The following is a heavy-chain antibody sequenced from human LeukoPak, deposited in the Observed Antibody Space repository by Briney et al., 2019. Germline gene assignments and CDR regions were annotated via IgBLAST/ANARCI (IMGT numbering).Heavy chain of an antibody. V-gene: IGHV1-18*01. CDR3: ARDQRNSGSYRFEY. CDR1: GYTFSVYG. J-gene: IGHJ4*02. Sequence: AASVTVSFKTSGYTFSVYGISWGRQAPGQGREWMGWITGNNGNTNYTPSLQGRGTMPTDTSTNTAYMELTSLKSDDTAVYYCARDQRNSGSYRFEYWGQGTLVTVSS. CDR2: ITGNNGNT. D-gene: IGHD1-26*01.